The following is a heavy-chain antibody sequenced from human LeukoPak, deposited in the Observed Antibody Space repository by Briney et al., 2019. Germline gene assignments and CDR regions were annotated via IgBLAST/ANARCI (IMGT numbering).Heavy chain of an antibody. J-gene: IGHJ6*03. D-gene: IGHD6-6*01. CDR3: ARGRTGARSRPYYYYMDV. Sequence: GASVKISCKASGYTFTKYSINWVRQATGQGLEWMGWMNPNSGNTGYAQKFQGRVTITRNTSISTAYMELSSLRSEDTAVYYCARGRTGARSRPYYYYMDVWGKGTTVTVSS. V-gene: IGHV1-8*03. CDR1: GYTFTKYS. CDR2: MNPNSGNT.